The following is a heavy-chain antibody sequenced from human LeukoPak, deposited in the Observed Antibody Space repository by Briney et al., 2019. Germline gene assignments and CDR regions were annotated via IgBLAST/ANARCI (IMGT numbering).Heavy chain of an antibody. Sequence: ASVKVSCKASGYTFTSYGISWVRQAPGQGLEWMGWISAYNGNTNYAQRLQGRVTMTTDTSTSTAYMELRSLRSDDTGVYYCARGVAVVAATPYGYYYYMDVWGKGTTVTVSS. D-gene: IGHD2-15*01. CDR3: ARGVAVVAATPYGYYYYMDV. CDR2: ISAYNGNT. J-gene: IGHJ6*03. V-gene: IGHV1-18*01. CDR1: GYTFTSYG.